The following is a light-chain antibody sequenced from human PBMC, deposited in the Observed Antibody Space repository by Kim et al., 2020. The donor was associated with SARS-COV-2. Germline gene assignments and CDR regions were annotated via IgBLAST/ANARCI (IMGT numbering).Light chain of an antibody. CDR3: QQYYSMPWT. CDR1: QRVLLNSNNDV. CDR2: RAT. V-gene: IGKV4-1*01. Sequence: ERATISCKSRQRVLLNSNNDVAWYQQKPGQPPKLLRYRATTRESGVPDRFSGSGSGTDFTLTISSRQAEDVAVYYCQQYYSMPWTFGEGTKVDIK. J-gene: IGKJ1*01.